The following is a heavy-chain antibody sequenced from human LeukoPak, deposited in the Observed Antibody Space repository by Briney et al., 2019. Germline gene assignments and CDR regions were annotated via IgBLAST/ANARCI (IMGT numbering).Heavy chain of an antibody. J-gene: IGHJ4*02. CDR2: INHSGIT. CDR3: ARGTGRGGNYLIL. V-gene: IGHV4-34*01. Sequence: SETLSLTCAVYGGSFSGYYWSWIRQPPGRGREWMGVINHSGITNYNPSLRSRGTISVETSKTQFSLKLRSVNAADTAVYYCARGTGRGGNYLILWGQGNLVTVSS. D-gene: IGHD1-7*01. CDR1: GGSFSGYY.